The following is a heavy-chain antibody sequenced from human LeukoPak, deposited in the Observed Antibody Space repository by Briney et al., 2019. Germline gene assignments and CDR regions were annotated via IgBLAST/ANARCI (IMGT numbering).Heavy chain of an antibody. J-gene: IGHJ4*02. D-gene: IGHD6-13*01. V-gene: IGHV3-21*01. Sequence: GGSLRLSCAASGFTFSSYSMNWVRQAPGKGLEWVSSISSSSSYIYYADSVKGRFTISRENAKNSLYLQMNSLRAEDTAVYYCARDKQQVVHPFDYWGQGTLVTVSS. CDR1: GFTFSSYS. CDR2: ISSSSSYI. CDR3: ARDKQQVVHPFDY.